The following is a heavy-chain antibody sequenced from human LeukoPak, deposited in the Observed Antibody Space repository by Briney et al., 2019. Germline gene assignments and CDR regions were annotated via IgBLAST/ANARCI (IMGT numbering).Heavy chain of an antibody. CDR3: ARVLPHSDPLDY. J-gene: IGHJ4*02. V-gene: IGHV3-48*03. D-gene: IGHD2-15*01. CDR1: GFTFSSYE. CDR2: ISRSGTTI. Sequence: GSLRLSCAASGFTFSSYEMNWVRQAPGRGREWFSFISRSGTTIYYADSWKGRFTISRDNAKNSLYLQLISLRAEDTAVYYCARVLPHSDPLDYWGQGTLVTVSS.